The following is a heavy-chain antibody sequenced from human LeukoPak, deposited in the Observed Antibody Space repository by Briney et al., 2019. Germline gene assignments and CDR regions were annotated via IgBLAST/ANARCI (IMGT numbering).Heavy chain of an antibody. CDR2: ISVASNT. CDR1: GLAFSSYA. J-gene: IGHJ4*02. Sequence: GGSLILSCAASGLAFSSYAMSWVRQAPGKGLEWVSTISVASNTFYADSVKGRFTISRDNSRNTVYLQMTSLRADDTAVYYCADYGVSGVRNNFYWGQGTLVTVSS. V-gene: IGHV3-23*01. CDR3: ADYGVSGVRNNFY. D-gene: IGHD3-3*01.